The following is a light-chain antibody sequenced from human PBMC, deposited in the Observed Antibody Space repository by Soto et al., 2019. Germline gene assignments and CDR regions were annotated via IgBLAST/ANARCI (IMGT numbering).Light chain of an antibody. CDR3: RSYTSSSTLVV. V-gene: IGLV2-14*01. Sequence: QSALTQPASGSGSPGPSSTISCTGTSSDVGGYNYVSWYQQHPGKAPKLMIYEVSHRPSGGSNRFSGSKSGNTASLTISGLQAEDEADYFCRSYTSSSTLVVFGGGTKLTVL. CDR2: EVS. J-gene: IGLJ2*01. CDR1: SSDVGGYNY.